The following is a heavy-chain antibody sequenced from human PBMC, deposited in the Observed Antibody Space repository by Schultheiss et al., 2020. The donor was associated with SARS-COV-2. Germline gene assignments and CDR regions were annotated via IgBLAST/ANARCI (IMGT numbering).Heavy chain of an antibody. D-gene: IGHD6-19*01. CDR2: ISAYNGNT. CDR3: ARGTPDSSGWFNGMDV. V-gene: IGHV1-18*01. Sequence: ASVKVSCKASGYTFTSYGISWVRQAPGQGLEWMGWISAYNGNTNYAQKLQGRVTMTTDTSTSTVYMELSSLRSEDTAVYYCARGTPDSSGWFNGMDVWGQGTTVTVSS. CDR1: GYTFTSYG. J-gene: IGHJ6*02.